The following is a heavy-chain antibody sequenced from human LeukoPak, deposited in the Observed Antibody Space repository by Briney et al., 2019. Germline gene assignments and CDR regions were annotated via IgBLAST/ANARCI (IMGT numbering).Heavy chain of an antibody. CDR3: AKDSSGGDYDTFDY. Sequence: GRSLRRSCAASGFTFDDYAMHWVRQAPGKGLEWVSGISWNSGSIGYADSVKGRFTISRDNAKNSLYLQMNSLRAEDTALYYCAKDSSGGDYDTFDYWGQGTLVTVSS. D-gene: IGHD4-17*01. CDR2: ISWNSGSI. J-gene: IGHJ4*02. V-gene: IGHV3-9*01. CDR1: GFTFDDYA.